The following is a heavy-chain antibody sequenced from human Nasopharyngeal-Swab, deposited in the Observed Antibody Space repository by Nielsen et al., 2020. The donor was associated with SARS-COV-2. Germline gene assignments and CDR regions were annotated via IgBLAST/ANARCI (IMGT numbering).Heavy chain of an antibody. CDR1: GFTFSSYS. CDR3: AKEGPAARERFYYYMDV. D-gene: IGHD6-6*01. V-gene: IGHV3-21*04. J-gene: IGHJ6*03. CDR2: ISSSSSYI. Sequence: GESLKISCAASGFTFSSYSMNWVRQAPGKGLEWVSSISSSSSYIYYADSVKGRFTISRDNSKNTLYLQMNSLRAEDTAVYYCAKEGPAARERFYYYMDVWGKGTTVTVSS.